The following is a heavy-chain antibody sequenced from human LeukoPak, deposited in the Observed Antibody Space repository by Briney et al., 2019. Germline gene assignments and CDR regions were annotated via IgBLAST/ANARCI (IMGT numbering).Heavy chain of an antibody. CDR2: DGRNK. V-gene: IGHV3-33*01. CDR3: ARERSSGFVLDY. Sequence: GGSLRLSCAASGFTFSSYGMHWVRQAPGKGLEWVAVDGRNKYYADSVKGRFTVSRDISSNTLYLQMNSLRAEDTAVYFCARERSSGFVLDYWGQGTLVTVSS. CDR1: GFTFSSYG. J-gene: IGHJ4*02. D-gene: IGHD1-26*01.